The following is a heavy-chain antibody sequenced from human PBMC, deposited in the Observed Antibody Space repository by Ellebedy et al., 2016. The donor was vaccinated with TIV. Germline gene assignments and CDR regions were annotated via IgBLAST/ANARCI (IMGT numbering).Heavy chain of an antibody. Sequence: GESLKISXAASGFTFSTYWMHWVRQAPGKGLEWVSSISGGAGRTHYTDSVRGRFTISRDDSKSTLYLQMNSLRADDTAVYFCAKDSSDSNYVEALEIWGQGTMVAVSS. D-gene: IGHD4-11*01. CDR1: GFTFSTYW. CDR2: ISGGAGRT. V-gene: IGHV3-23*01. CDR3: AKDSSDSNYVEALEI. J-gene: IGHJ3*02.